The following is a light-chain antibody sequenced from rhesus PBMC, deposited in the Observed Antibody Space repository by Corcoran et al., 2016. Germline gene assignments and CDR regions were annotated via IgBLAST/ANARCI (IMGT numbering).Light chain of an antibody. Sequence: DIQMTQSPSSLSASVGDTVTITCRASQDISSSLNWFQQKQGKAPKLLLYAASSLESGVPARFSGSGYGTDFTLTISSLQPEDFAVYYCLQHNSYPYSFGQGTKVEIK. CDR1: QDISSS. J-gene: IGKJ2*01. V-gene: IGKV1-28*03. CDR2: AAS. CDR3: LQHNSYPYS.